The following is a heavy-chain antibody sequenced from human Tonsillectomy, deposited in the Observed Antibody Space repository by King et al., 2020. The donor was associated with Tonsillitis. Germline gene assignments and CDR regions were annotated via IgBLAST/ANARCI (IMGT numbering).Heavy chain of an antibody. J-gene: IGHJ6*02. CDR3: AKGGRWEDYYYYGMDV. Sequence: VQLVESGGGLVQPGGPLRLSCAASGFTFSGYAMTWVRQAPGKGLEWVSAINSDGGRTSYADSVKGRFTISRDNSKNTLYLQMNSLRAEDTAVYYCAKGGRWEDYYYYGMDVWGQGTTVTVSS. V-gene: IGHV3-23*04. CDR1: GFTFSGYA. D-gene: IGHD1-26*01. CDR2: INSDGGRT.